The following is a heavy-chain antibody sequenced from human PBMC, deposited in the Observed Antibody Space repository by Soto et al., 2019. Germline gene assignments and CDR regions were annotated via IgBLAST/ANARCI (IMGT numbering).Heavy chain of an antibody. V-gene: IGHV1-18*04. Sequence: ASVKVSCKASGYTFTGYYMHWVRQAPGQGLEWMGWINNNNRNTNYAQKLQGRVSMTTDTSTSTAYLELRSLRSDDTAIYYCVIAVAGTRKGYYYYGMDVWGQGTTVTVSS. CDR2: INNNNRNT. CDR3: VIAVAGTRKGYYYYGMDV. D-gene: IGHD6-19*01. J-gene: IGHJ6*02. CDR1: GYTFTGYY.